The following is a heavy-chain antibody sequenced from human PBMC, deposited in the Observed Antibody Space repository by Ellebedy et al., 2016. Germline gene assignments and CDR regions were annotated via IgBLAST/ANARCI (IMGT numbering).Heavy chain of an antibody. CDR1: GGTFSSYA. Sequence: ASVKVSCKASGGTFSSYAISWVRQAPGQGLEWMGGIIPIFGTANYAQKFQGRVTITADESTSTAYMELSSLRSEDTAVYYCARSDYYDSSGYLDRVAFDIWGQGTMVTVSS. CDR3: ARSDYYDSSGYLDRVAFDI. CDR2: IIPIFGTA. J-gene: IGHJ3*02. D-gene: IGHD3-22*01. V-gene: IGHV1-69*13.